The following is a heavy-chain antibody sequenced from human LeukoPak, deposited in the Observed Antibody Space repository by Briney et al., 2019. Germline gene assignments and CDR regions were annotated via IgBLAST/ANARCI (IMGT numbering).Heavy chain of an antibody. CDR3: ARSERIIMILGGAFDI. CDR2: INHSGST. Sequence: SETLSLTCAVYGGSFSGYYWSWIRQPPGKGLEWIGKINHSGSTNYNASLKSRVTISVDTSKNQFSLKLRSVTAADTAVYYCARSERIIMILGGAFDIWGQGTVVTVSS. V-gene: IGHV4-34*01. CDR1: GGSFSGYY. J-gene: IGHJ3*02. D-gene: IGHD3-22*01.